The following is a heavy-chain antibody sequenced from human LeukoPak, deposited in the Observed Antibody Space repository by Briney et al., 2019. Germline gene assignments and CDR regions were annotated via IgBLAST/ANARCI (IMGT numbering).Heavy chain of an antibody. D-gene: IGHD6-13*01. J-gene: IGHJ6*03. Sequence: SQTLSLTCTVSGGSISSGSYYWSWIRQPAGKGLEWIVRIYTSGSTNYNPSLKSRVTISVDTSKNQFSLKLSSVTAADTAVYYCARDLGIAAAGTGELYYYYYMDVWGKGTTVTVSS. V-gene: IGHV4-61*02. CDR2: IYTSGST. CDR3: ARDLGIAAAGTGELYYYYYMDV. CDR1: GGSISSGSYY.